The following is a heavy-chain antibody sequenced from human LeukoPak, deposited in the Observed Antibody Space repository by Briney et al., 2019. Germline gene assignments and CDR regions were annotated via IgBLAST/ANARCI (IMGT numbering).Heavy chain of an antibody. Sequence: GGSLRLSCAASGFTFIRYSMNWVRQAPGKGLEWVSYISSSGSSTYYADSVKGRFTVSRDNAKNSLYLQMNSLRDEDTAVYYCASISGSDFDYWGQGTLVTVSS. CDR2: ISSSGSST. D-gene: IGHD3-10*01. CDR1: GFTFIRYS. V-gene: IGHV3-48*02. CDR3: ASISGSDFDY. J-gene: IGHJ4*02.